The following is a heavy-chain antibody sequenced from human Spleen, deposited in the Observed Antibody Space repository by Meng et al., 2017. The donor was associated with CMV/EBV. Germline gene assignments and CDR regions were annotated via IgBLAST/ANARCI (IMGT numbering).Heavy chain of an antibody. D-gene: IGHD1-26*01. V-gene: IGHV4-4*07. CDR2: IYTSGST. CDR3: ATGSGDFDH. Sequence: VPRVESGPGLVNPSPTLALTCTVPSASVSSFYWSWIRQPAGKGLEWIGRIYTSGSTNYNPSLKSRVTMSVDTSKNQISLRLRSVTAADTAVYYCATGSGDFDHWGQGTLVTVSS. CDR1: SASVSSFY. J-gene: IGHJ4*02.